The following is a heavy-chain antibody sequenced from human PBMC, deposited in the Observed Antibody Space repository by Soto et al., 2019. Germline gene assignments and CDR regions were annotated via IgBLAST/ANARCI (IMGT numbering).Heavy chain of an antibody. CDR1: GFTFSSYW. Sequence: EVQLVESGGGLVQPGGSLRLSCAASGFTFSSYWMLWVRQAPGKGLVWVSRINSDGSTTSYADSVKGRFTISRDNAKNTLYLQMNSLRAEDTAVYYCASVNPGYSYVNYWGQGTLVTVSS. V-gene: IGHV3-74*01. CDR2: INSDGSTT. J-gene: IGHJ4*02. CDR3: ASVNPGYSYVNY. D-gene: IGHD5-18*01.